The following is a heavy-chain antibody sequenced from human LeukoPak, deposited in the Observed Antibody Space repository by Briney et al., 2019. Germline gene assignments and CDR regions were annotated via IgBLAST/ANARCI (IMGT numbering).Heavy chain of an antibody. Sequence: GASVKVSCKASGYTFTGYYMHWVRQAPGQGLEWMGWINPNSGGTNYAQKFQGRVTMTRDTSISTAYMELSRLRSDDTAVYYCARPFVYCSGGSCPFDYWGQGTLFTVSS. CDR1: GYTFTGYY. CDR2: INPNSGGT. V-gene: IGHV1-2*02. D-gene: IGHD2-15*01. CDR3: ARPFVYCSGGSCPFDY. J-gene: IGHJ4*02.